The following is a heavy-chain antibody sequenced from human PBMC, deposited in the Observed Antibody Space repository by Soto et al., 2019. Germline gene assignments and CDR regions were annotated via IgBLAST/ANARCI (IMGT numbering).Heavy chain of an antibody. D-gene: IGHD2-8*02. Sequence: QVQLVQSGAEVKKPGSSVKVSCKASGGTFSSYAISWVRQAPGQGLEWMGGIIPIFGTANYAQKFQGRVTITADKSTSTAYRELSSLRAEDTAVYYCARDHLVQAGSYYYYYGMDVCGQGTTVTVSS. CDR3: ARDHLVQAGSYYYYYGMDV. CDR1: GGTFSSYA. CDR2: IIPIFGTA. V-gene: IGHV1-69*06. J-gene: IGHJ6*02.